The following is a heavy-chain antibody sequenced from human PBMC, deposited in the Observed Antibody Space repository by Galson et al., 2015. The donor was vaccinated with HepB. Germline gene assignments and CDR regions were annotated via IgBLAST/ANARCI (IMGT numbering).Heavy chain of an antibody. D-gene: IGHD3-10*01. CDR1: GFTFSSYN. CDR2: ISTSSSTR. V-gene: IGHV3-48*01. J-gene: IGHJ6*02. Sequence: SLRLSCAASGFTFSSYNMNWVRQAPGKGLEWVSYISTSSSTRYYADSVKGRFTISRDNSKNSLYLQMNSLRAEDTAVYYCARDRGGSGSYLSDYYGMDVWGQGTTVTVS. CDR3: ARDRGGSGSYLSDYYGMDV.